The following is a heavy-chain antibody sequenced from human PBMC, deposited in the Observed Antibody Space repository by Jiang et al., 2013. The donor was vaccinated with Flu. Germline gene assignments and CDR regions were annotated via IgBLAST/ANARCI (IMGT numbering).Heavy chain of an antibody. CDR3: ARVPSRYYYDSSGYYSPGSYFDY. J-gene: IGHJ4*02. D-gene: IGHD3-22*01. Sequence: WINAGNGNTKYSQKFQGRVTITRDTSASTAYMELSSLRSEDTAVYYCARVPSRYYYDSSGYYSPGSYFDYWGQGTLVTVSS. CDR2: INAGNGNT. V-gene: IGHV1-3*01.